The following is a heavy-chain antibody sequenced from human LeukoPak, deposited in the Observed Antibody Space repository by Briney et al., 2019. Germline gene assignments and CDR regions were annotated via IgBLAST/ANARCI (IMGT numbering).Heavy chain of an antibody. V-gene: IGHV3-23*01. J-gene: IGHJ4*02. Sequence: GGSLRLSCAASGFTFSSYAMSWVRQAPGKGLEWVSAISGSGGSTYYADSVKGRFTISRDNSKNTLDLQMNSLRAEDTAVYYCANQDSNSLSYWGQGTLVTVSS. CDR2: ISGSGGST. CDR3: ANQDSNSLSY. D-gene: IGHD6-13*01. CDR1: GFTFSSYA.